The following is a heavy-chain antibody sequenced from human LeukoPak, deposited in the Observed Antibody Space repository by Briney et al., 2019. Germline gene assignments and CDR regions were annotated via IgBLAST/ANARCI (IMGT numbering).Heavy chain of an antibody. CDR3: ATRLGFASQYYYYMDV. V-gene: IGHV4-59*01. Sequence: PSETLSLTCTVSGGSISSYYWSWIRQPPGKGLEWIGYIYYSGSTNYNPSLKSRVTISVDTSKNQFSLKLSSVTAADTAVYYCATRLGFASQYYYYMDVWGKGTTVTVSS. CDR1: GGSISSYY. J-gene: IGHJ6*03. CDR2: IYYSGST. D-gene: IGHD3-10*01.